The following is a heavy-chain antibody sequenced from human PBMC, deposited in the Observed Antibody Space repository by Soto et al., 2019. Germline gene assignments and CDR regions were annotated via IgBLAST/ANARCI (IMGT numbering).Heavy chain of an antibody. J-gene: IGHJ6*02. CDR3: ARSGGVGGEATRGGPHPHYYYYGMDV. Sequence: SVKVSCKASGGTFSSYAISWVRQAPGQGLEWMGGIIPIFGTANYAQKFQGRVTITADESTSTAYMELSSLRSEDMAVYYCARSGGVGGEATRGGPHPHYYYYGMDVWGQGTTVTVSS. CDR2: IIPIFGTA. D-gene: IGHD3-10*01. V-gene: IGHV1-69*13. CDR1: GGTFSSYA.